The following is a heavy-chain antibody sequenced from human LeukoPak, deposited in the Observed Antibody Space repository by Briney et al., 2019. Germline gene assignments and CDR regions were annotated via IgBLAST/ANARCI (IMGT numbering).Heavy chain of an antibody. CDR1: RFTFNDYY. CDR2: ISTSGGTR. D-gene: IGHD2-2*01. CDR3: ARGGGDVVVPAAAEVYFDY. J-gene: IGHJ4*02. V-gene: IGHV3-11*01. Sequence: GGSLRLSCAASRFTFNDYYMSWIRQAPGKGLEWVSYISTSGGTRYYADSVKGRLTISRDNGKNSLYLQMNSLRAEDTAVYYCARGGGDVVVPAAAEVYFDYWGQGTLVTVSS.